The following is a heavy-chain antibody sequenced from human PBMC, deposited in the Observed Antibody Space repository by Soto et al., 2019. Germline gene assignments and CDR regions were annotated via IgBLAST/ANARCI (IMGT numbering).Heavy chain of an antibody. J-gene: IGHJ4*02. CDR3: ARGGGCYNFGAVY. V-gene: IGHV1-69*01. CDR2: IIPKLGSA. D-gene: IGHD2-21*01. Sequence: QVQLVQSGAEVKKPGSSVQVSCKASGGGNLRDYRTTWVRQAPGQGLEWMGGIIPKLGSANYAQNFQGRVTITADESTSTVYMELRSLRSEDTAVYYCARGGGCYNFGAVYWGQGTPVTVSS. CDR1: GGGNLRDYR.